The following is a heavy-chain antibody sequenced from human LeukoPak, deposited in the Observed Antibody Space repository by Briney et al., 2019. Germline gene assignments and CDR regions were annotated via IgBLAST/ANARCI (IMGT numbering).Heavy chain of an antibody. D-gene: IGHD2-2*01. J-gene: IGHJ5*02. CDR1: GGSISNYY. CDR3: ARWGTYASTSNWFDP. Sequence: PSETLSLTCTVSGGSISNYYWSWIRQPPGKGLEWIGYIYYSGSTNYNPSLKSRVTISVDTSKNQFSLSLGSVTAADTAVYYCARWGTYASTSNWFDPWGQGTLVTVSS. V-gene: IGHV4-59*12. CDR2: IYYSGST.